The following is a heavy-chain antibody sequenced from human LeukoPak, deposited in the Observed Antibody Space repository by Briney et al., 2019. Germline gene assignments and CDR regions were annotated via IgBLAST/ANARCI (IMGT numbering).Heavy chain of an antibody. CDR2: VFPGDSDT. J-gene: IGHJ3*02. CDR3: ARHRGAKDGSDI. Sequence: GESLKISCQGSEYTFTSSWIGWVRQMPGKGLEWMGSVFPGDSDTRYLPSFEGQVTIPADKAINTAYLQWSSLKASDTAMYYCARHRGAKDGSDIWGQGTMVTVAS. CDR1: EYTFTSSW. V-gene: IGHV5-51*01. D-gene: IGHD1-26*01.